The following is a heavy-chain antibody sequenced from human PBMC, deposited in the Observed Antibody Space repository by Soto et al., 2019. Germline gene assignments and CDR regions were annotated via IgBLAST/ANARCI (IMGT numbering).Heavy chain of an antibody. CDR2: IDPSDSYT. D-gene: IGHD4-17*01. Sequence: EVQLVQSGPEMRKPGVSLRISCQASGYSFTTYWINWVRQIPGKGLEWMGRIDPSDSYTNYSPSFQGHVTISADKSINTAYLQWTSLRASDTAIYFCARQDGGFRYDSWGQGTLVTVSS. CDR1: GYSFTTYW. J-gene: IGHJ4*02. CDR3: ARQDGGFRYDS. V-gene: IGHV5-10-1*03.